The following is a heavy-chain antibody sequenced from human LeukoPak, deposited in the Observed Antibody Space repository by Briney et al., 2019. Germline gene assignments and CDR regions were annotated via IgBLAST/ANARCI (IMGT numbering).Heavy chain of an antibody. CDR3: ARDPVRGVIGWFDP. CDR2: IYYSGST. D-gene: IGHD3-10*01. J-gene: IGHJ5*02. CDR1: GGSISSGGYY. V-gene: IGHV4-31*03. Sequence: SQTLSLTCTVSGGSISSGGYYWSWIRQHPGKGLEWIGYIYYSGSTYYNPSLKSRVTISVDTSKNQFSLKLSSVTAADTAVYYCARDPVRGVIGWFDPWGQGTLVTVSS.